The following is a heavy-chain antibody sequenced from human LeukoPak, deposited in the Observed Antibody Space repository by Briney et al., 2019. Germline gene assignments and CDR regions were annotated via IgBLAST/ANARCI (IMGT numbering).Heavy chain of an antibody. J-gene: IGHJ4*02. V-gene: IGHV3-23*01. CDR3: AKELQNYGDLDY. D-gene: IGHD4-17*01. CDR1: GFTFSSYS. Sequence: PGGSLRLSCAASGFTFSSYSMNWVRQAPGKGLEWVSAISGSGGSTYYADSVKGRFTISRDNSKKTLYLQMNSLRAEDTAVYYCAKELQNYGDLDYWGQGTLVTVSS. CDR2: ISGSGGST.